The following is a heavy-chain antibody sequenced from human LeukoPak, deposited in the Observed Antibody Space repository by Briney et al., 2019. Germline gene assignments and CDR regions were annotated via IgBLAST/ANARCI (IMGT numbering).Heavy chain of an antibody. V-gene: IGHV3-21*01. Sequence: GGSLRLSCAASGFAFSSYSMNWVRQAPGKGLEWVSSISSSSSYIYYADSVKGRFTISRDNAKNSLYLQMNSLRAEGTAVYYCARDKVQSIAVAGPGDYWGQGTLVTVSS. CDR3: ARDKVQSIAVAGPGDY. CDR1: GFAFSSYS. J-gene: IGHJ4*02. CDR2: ISSSSSYI. D-gene: IGHD6-19*01.